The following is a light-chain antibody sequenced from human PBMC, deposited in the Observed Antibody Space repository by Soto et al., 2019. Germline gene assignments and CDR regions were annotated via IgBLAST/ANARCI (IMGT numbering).Light chain of an antibody. V-gene: IGLV2-23*01. Sequence: QSALTQPASVSGSPGQSITISCTGTFSDVGSYNLVSWYQQHPGKAPKLMIYVDTKRPSGVSNRFSGSKSGYTASLTISGLQAEDEADYYCCSYAGSSTVVFGGGTKLTVL. CDR2: VDT. CDR3: CSYAGSSTVV. J-gene: IGLJ2*01. CDR1: FSDVGSYNL.